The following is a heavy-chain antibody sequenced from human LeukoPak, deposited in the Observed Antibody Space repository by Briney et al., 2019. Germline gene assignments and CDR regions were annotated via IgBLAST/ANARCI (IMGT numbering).Heavy chain of an antibody. CDR1: GYTFTGYY. D-gene: IGHD3-9*01. Sequence: ALVKVSCKASGYTFTGYYIHWVRQAPGQGLEWMGWINPNTGGTNYAQKFQGRVTMTRDTSISTAYMELSRLRSDDTAIYYCARVRYFDSTVDYWGQGTLVTVSS. CDR3: ARVRYFDSTVDY. V-gene: IGHV1-2*02. CDR2: INPNTGGT. J-gene: IGHJ4*02.